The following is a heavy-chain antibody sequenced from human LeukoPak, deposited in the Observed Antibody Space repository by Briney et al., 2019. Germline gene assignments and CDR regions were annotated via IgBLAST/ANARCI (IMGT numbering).Heavy chain of an antibody. CDR3: AGEGRYCSSTSCSKSFDY. V-gene: IGHV4-59*01. CDR1: GGSISSYY. J-gene: IGHJ4*02. D-gene: IGHD2-2*01. Sequence: SETPSLTCTVSGGSISSYYWSWIRQPPGKGLEWIGYIYYSGSTNYNPSLKSRVTISVDTSKNQFSLKLSSVTAADTAVYYCAGEGRYCSSTSCSKSFDYWGQGTLVTVSS. CDR2: IYYSGST.